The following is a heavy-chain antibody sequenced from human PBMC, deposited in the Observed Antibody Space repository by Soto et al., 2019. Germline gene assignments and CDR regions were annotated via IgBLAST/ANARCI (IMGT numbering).Heavy chain of an antibody. J-gene: IGHJ6*02. D-gene: IGHD2-2*01. CDR1: GFTFSSYA. CDR3: AKDKGYCSSTSCLYYYYYGMDV. Sequence: EVQLLESGGGLVQPGGSLRLSCAASGFTFSSYAMSWVRQAPGKGLEWVSAISGSGGSTYYADSVKGRFTISRDNSKNTLYLQMNSLRAEDTAVYYCAKDKGYCSSTSCLYYYYYGMDVWGQGTTVTVS. V-gene: IGHV3-23*01. CDR2: ISGSGGST.